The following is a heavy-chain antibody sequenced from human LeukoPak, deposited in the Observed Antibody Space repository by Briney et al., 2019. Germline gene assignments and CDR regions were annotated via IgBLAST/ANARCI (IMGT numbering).Heavy chain of an antibody. CDR1: GFTFGDYA. Sequence: PGGSLRLSCTASGFTFGDYAMSWFRQAPGKGREWVGFIRSKAYGGTTEYSASVKGRFTISRDDSKSIAYLQMNSLKTEDTAVYYCTRDAGDGYNPFDYWGQGTLVTVSS. CDR2: IRSKAYGGTT. CDR3: TRDAGDGYNPFDY. J-gene: IGHJ4*02. D-gene: IGHD5-24*01. V-gene: IGHV3-49*03.